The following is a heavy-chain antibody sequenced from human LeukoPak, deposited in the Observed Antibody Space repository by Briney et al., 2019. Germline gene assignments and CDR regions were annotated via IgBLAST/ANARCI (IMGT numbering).Heavy chain of an antibody. V-gene: IGHV3-21*01. D-gene: IGHD4-17*01. CDR2: ISSGSSAI. J-gene: IGHJ4*02. CDR3: ARGHTAVTRHFDF. Sequence: PGGSLRLSCAASGFTFDDHGMSWVRQAPGKGLEWVSIISSGSSAIFSADALKGRFTISRDDAKNLLYLDMNSLRAEDTAVYYCARGHTAVTRHFDFWGQGTLVTVSS. CDR1: GFTFDDHG.